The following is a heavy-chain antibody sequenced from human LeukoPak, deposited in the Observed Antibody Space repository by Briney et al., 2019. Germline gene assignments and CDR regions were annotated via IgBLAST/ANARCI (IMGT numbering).Heavy chain of an antibody. Sequence: GGSLRLSCTGSGFTFSSHWMSWVRQAPGRGLEWVANIKQDGSEKYYVDSVKGRFTISRDNAKNSLYLQMNSLRAEDTAVYYCAVGEGNRWFDPWGQGTLVTVSS. CDR3: AVGEGNRWFDP. J-gene: IGHJ5*02. D-gene: IGHD2/OR15-2a*01. CDR1: GFTFSSHW. V-gene: IGHV3-7*01. CDR2: IKQDGSEK.